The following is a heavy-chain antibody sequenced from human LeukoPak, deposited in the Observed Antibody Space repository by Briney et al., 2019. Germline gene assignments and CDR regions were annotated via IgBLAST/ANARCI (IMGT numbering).Heavy chain of an antibody. CDR1: GGTFSSYA. Sequence: SVKVSCKASGGTFSSYAISWVRPAPGQGLEWMGGVIPIFGTANYAQKCQGRVTITADKSTSTAYMELSSLRSEDTAVYYCARGLKDYVWGSDYYFDYWGQGTLVTASS. J-gene: IGHJ4*02. CDR2: VIPIFGTA. CDR3: ARGLKDYVWGSDYYFDY. D-gene: IGHD3-16*01. V-gene: IGHV1-69*06.